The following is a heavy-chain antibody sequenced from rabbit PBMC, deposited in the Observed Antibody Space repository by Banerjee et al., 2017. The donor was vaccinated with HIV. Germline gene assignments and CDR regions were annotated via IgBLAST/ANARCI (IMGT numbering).Heavy chain of an antibody. CDR2: IVTGSSGST. D-gene: IGHD4-2*01. V-gene: IGHV1S43*01. J-gene: IGHJ3*01. CDR3: ARGIRSAGVSMYRTF. Sequence: QEQLVESGGGLVQPGGTLTLTCKASGFSFSSGYDMCWVRQAPGKGLELIACIVTGSSGSTWYASWVNGRFTISRSTSLNTVDLKMTSLTAADTATYFCARGIRSAGVSMYRTFWGPGTLVTVS. CDR1: GFSFSSGYD.